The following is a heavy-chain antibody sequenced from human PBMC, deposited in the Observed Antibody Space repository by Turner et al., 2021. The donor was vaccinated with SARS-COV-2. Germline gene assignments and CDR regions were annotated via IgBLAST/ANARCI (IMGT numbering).Heavy chain of an antibody. V-gene: IGHV3-7*04. CDR1: GFTFSDYW. CDR2: IRQDGSEK. Sequence: EVQLVESGGGLVQRGGSLRLSCAASGFTFSDYWMTWVRQAPGKGLEWVANIRQDGSEKNYVDSVKGRFTISRDNAKNSVFLQMNSLRDEDTALYYCARGTVAAHWGQGTQVTVSS. CDR3: ARGTVAAH. D-gene: IGHD6-19*01. J-gene: IGHJ4*02.